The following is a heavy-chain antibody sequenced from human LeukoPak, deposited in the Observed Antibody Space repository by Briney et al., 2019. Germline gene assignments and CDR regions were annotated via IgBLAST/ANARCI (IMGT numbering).Heavy chain of an antibody. CDR1: GYTFTSYD. D-gene: IGHD4-23*01. J-gene: IGHJ6*02. CDR2: MNPNSGNT. Sequence: ASVKVSCKASGYTFTSYDINWVRQATGQGLVWMGWMNPNSGNTGYAQKFQGRVTITRNTSISTAYMELSSLRSEDTAVYYCARGDYGGNSGLVWGSGMDVWGQGTTVTVSS. V-gene: IGHV1-8*03. CDR3: ARGDYGGNSGLVWGSGMDV.